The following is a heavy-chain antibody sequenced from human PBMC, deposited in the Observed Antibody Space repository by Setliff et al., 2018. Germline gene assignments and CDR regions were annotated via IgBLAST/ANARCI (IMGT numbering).Heavy chain of an antibody. J-gene: IGHJ1*01. CDR3: VRVGRGYGDSGGHDAFRN. V-gene: IGHV4-4*07. D-gene: IGHD4-17*01. CDR2: IYSDGRS. Sequence: KSSETLSLTCNVYGASVINYYWNWIRQSAGEGLEWLGRIYSDGRSSYNPSLKSRISMSLDASKNEIFLKMSSLTAADTARYYCVRVGRGYGDSGGHDAFRNWGQGKMVTVSS. CDR1: GASVINYY.